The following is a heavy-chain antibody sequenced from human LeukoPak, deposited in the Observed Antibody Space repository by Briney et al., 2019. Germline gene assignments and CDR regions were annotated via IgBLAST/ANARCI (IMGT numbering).Heavy chain of an antibody. CDR3: ATFTFVVVIIKGQFDY. D-gene: IGHD2/OR15-2a*01. Sequence: ASVKVSCKISGDSLNKFAMHWVRQAPGKGLEWMGGYSPEDGETIYAPAFKGRISMTEDTGTNTAYMEMRSLRTEDTAVYYCATFTFVVVIIKGQFDYWGQGTPVTVSS. J-gene: IGHJ4*02. CDR1: GDSLNKFA. V-gene: IGHV1-24*01. CDR2: YSPEDGET.